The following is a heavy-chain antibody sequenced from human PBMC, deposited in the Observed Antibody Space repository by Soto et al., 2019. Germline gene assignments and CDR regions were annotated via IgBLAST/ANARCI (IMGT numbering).Heavy chain of an antibody. Sequence: PGESLKISCKGSGYSFTSYWISWVRQMPGKGLEWMGRIDPSDSYTNYSPSFQGHVTISADKSISTAYLQWSSLKASDTAMYYCASRKAAAGDYYYYGMDVWGQGTTVTVSS. J-gene: IGHJ6*02. CDR1: GYSFTSYW. CDR2: IDPSDSYT. V-gene: IGHV5-10-1*01. D-gene: IGHD6-13*01. CDR3: ASRKAAAGDYYYYGMDV.